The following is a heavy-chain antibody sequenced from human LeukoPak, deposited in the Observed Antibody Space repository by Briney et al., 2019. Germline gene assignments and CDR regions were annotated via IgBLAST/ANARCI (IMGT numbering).Heavy chain of an antibody. Sequence: SVKVSCKASGGTFSSYAISWVRQAPGQGLEWMGRIIPILGIANCAQKFQGRVTITADKFTSTAYMELSSLRSEDTAVYYCASLMGATIPEKIDYWGQGTLVTVSS. J-gene: IGHJ4*02. CDR1: GGTFSSYA. CDR3: ASLMGATIPEKIDY. D-gene: IGHD1-26*01. CDR2: IIPILGIA. V-gene: IGHV1-69*04.